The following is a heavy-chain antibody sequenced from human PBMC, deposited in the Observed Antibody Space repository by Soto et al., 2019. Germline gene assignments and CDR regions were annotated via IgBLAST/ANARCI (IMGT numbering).Heavy chain of an antibody. J-gene: IGHJ4*02. D-gene: IGHD2-2*02. V-gene: IGHV4-31*03. CDR3: ARVAIPAGRLANFDS. Sequence: PSETLSLTCFVSGDSLSGGGFYWSWIRQRPGKGLEWIGYIYNNGGTFYSPSLRSRVTISIDTSINRFSLNLTSVTAADSAFYYCARVAIPAGRLANFDSWGPGTLVTVSS. CDR1: GDSLSGGGFY. CDR2: IYNNGGT.